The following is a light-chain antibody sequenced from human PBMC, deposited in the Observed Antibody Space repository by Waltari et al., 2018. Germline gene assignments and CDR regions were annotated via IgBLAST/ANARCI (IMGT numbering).Light chain of an antibody. Sequence: DIQMTQSPSSLSASVGDRVTITCQASQDISNYLNWYQQKPGKAPKLLIYDASNLATGVPSRFSGSGFGTDFTFTISSLQPEDIATYYCQQYDNLPPYTFGQGTKLEIK. V-gene: IGKV1-33*01. CDR2: DAS. CDR1: QDISNY. CDR3: QQYDNLPPYT. J-gene: IGKJ2*01.